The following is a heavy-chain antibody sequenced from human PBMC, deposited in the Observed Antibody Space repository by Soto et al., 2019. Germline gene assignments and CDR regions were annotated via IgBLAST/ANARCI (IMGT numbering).Heavy chain of an antibody. CDR3: ARACSSWLTYYYYYYGMDV. D-gene: IGHD6-13*01. Sequence: GGSLRLSCAASGFTFTRYSMNWVRQAPGKGLEWVSSISSTTNYIYYGDSMKGRFTISRDNAKNTLYLQMNSLRAEDTAVYYCARACSSWLTYYYYYYGMDVWGQGTTVTVSS. CDR1: GFTFTRYS. CDR2: ISSTTNYI. V-gene: IGHV3-21*01. J-gene: IGHJ6*02.